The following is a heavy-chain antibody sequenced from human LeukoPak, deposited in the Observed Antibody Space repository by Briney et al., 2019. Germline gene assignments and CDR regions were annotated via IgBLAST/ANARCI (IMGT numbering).Heavy chain of an antibody. D-gene: IGHD3-3*01. Sequence: PSQTLSLTCTVSGGSISSGSYYWSWIRQPAGKGLEWIGRIYTSGSTNYNPSLKSRVTISVDTSKNQFSLKLSSVTAADTAVYYCARILAPAPVDRRYAYYDFWSGWAGWFDPWGQGTLVTVSS. CDR2: IYTSGST. CDR1: GGSISSGSYY. CDR3: ARILAPAPVDRRYAYYDFWSGWAGWFDP. V-gene: IGHV4-61*02. J-gene: IGHJ5*02.